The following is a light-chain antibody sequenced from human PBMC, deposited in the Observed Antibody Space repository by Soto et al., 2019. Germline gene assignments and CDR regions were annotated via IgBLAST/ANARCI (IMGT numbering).Light chain of an antibody. J-gene: IGKJ4*01. CDR2: LAS. Sequence: DIVMTQSPLSLPVTPGESASISCRSSQSLLNSNGYNYLDWYLQKPGQSPQLLMYLASNRASGVPDRFSGSGSATDFTLKISRVEAEDVGVYYCMQAQENPLAFGGGTKVDIK. CDR3: MQAQENPLA. V-gene: IGKV2-28*01. CDR1: QSLLNSNGYNY.